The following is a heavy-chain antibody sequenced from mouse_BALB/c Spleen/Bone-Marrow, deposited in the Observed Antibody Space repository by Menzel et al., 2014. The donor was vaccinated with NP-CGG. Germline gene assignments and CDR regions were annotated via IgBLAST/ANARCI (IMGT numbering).Heavy chain of an antibody. J-gene: IGHJ4*01. Sequence: QVQLQRAGAELVRPGVSVKISCKGSGYTFTDYAIHWVKQSHAKSLEWIGLISSYYGDASCNQKFKGKATMTVDKSSSTAYMDLARLTSEDSAIYYCARSGKVRNAMDYWGQGTSVTVSS. V-gene: IGHV1S137*01. D-gene: IGHD2-14*01. CDR2: ISSYYGDA. CDR3: ARSGKVRNAMDY. CDR1: GYTFTDYA.